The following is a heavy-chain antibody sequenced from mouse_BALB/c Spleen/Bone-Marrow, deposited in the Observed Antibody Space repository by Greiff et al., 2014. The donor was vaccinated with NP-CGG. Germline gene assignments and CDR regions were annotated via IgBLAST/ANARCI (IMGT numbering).Heavy chain of an antibody. CDR3: ARDYYGSLYAMDY. CDR1: GFSLTSYG. CDR2: IWAVGST. J-gene: IGHJ4*01. D-gene: IGHD1-1*01. V-gene: IGHV2-9*02. Sequence: VQVVESGPGLVAPSQSLSITCTVSGFSLTSYGVHWVRQPPGKGLEWLGAIWAVGSTNYNSALMSRLSISKDNSKSQVFLKMNSLQTDDTAMYYCARDYYGSLYAMDYWGQGTSVTVSS.